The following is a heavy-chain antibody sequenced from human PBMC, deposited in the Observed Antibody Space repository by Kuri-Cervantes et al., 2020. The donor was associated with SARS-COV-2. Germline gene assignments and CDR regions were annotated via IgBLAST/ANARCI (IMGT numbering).Heavy chain of an antibody. Sequence: SYKGSGYTFSHYWLGRVRQLPEKGPEWTGLIFPGESDTRYRPSFQGQVTMSVDKSINTAYLQWSSRRATDNAMYYCARLRFLEWLSPFDYWGQGTLVTVSS. CDR2: IFPGESDT. CDR3: ARLRFLEWLSPFDY. V-gene: IGHV5-51*01. D-gene: IGHD3-3*01. J-gene: IGHJ4*02. CDR1: GYTFSHYW.